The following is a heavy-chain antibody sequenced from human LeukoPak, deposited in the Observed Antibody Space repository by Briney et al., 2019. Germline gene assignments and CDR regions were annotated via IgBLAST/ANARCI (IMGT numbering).Heavy chain of an antibody. CDR2: MNPNSGNA. Sequence: ASVKVSCKASGGTFSSQALSWVRQATGQGLEWMGWMNPNSGNAGYAQKFQGRVTMARNTSISTAYMELSSLRSEDTAVYYCARVTGGYSYGFYYYYGMDVWGQGTTVTVSS. CDR1: GGTFSSQA. J-gene: IGHJ6*02. D-gene: IGHD5-18*01. CDR3: ARVTGGYSYGFYYYYGMDV. V-gene: IGHV1-8*02.